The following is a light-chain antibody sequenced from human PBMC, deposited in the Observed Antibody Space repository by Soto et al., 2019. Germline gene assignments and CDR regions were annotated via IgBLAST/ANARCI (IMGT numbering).Light chain of an antibody. CDR3: QQCNSYSWT. CDR1: QSISSW. CDR2: KAS. J-gene: IGKJ1*01. V-gene: IGKV1-5*03. Sequence: DIQMTQSPSTLSASVGDRVTITCRASQSISSWLAWYQQKPGKAPKLLIYKASSLESGVPSRFSGSGSGTEFPLTISSVQPDDFEPYYCQQCNSYSWTVGQGTKVGIK.